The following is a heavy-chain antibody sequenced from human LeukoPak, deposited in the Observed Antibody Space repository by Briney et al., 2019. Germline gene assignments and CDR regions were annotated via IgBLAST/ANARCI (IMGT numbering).Heavy chain of an antibody. J-gene: IGHJ3*02. V-gene: IGHV3-30*04. D-gene: IGHD7-27*01. CDR3: ARSGASAFDI. CDR1: GFTFSSYA. Sequence: QPGRSLRPSCAASGFTFSSYAMHWVRQAPGKGLEWVAVISYDGSNKYYADSVKGRFTISRDNSKNTLYLQMNSLRAEDTAVYYCARSGASAFDIWGQGTMVTVSS. CDR2: ISYDGSNK.